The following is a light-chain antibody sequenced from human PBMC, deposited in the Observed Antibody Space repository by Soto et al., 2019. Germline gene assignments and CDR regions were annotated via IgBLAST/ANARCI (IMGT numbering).Light chain of an antibody. CDR2: EVS. CDR1: SSDVGGYNY. Sequence: QSALTHPPSVSGSPGQSVTISCTGTSSDVGGYNYVSWYQQHPGKAPKLMIYEVSKRPSGVPDRFSGSKSGNTASLTISGLQAEDEADYYCSSYAGSNNLVFGGGTQLTVL. V-gene: IGLV2-8*01. CDR3: SSYAGSNNLV. J-gene: IGLJ2*01.